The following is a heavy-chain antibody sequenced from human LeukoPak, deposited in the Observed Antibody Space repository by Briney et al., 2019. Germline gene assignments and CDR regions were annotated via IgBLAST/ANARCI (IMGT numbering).Heavy chain of an antibody. CDR1: GGSISSSSYY. CDR2: IYYSGST. J-gene: IGHJ4*02. D-gene: IGHD3-10*01. V-gene: IGHV4-39*01. CDR3: ARCFRGVIDY. Sequence: SETLSLTCTVSGGSISSSSYYWGWIRQPPGKGLEWIGSIYYSGSTYYNPSLKSRVTISVDTSKNQFSLKLNSVTAADTAVYYCARCFRGVIDYWGQGTLVTVSS.